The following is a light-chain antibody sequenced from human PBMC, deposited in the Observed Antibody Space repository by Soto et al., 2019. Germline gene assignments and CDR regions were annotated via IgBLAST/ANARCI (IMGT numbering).Light chain of an antibody. CDR1: QDINTY. CDR2: DAS. J-gene: IGKJ5*01. Sequence: DIQMTQSPSSLSASVGDRVTITCHASQDINTYLNWFQHKPGKAPNLLIYDASNLETGVPSRFSGSGSGTHFTFTISSLQPEDIATYYCQQYDNLPSITFGQGTRLEIK. CDR3: QQYDNLPSIT. V-gene: IGKV1-33*01.